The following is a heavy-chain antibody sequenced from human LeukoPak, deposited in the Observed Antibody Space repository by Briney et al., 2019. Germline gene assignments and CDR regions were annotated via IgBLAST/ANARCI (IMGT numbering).Heavy chain of an antibody. CDR3: ARSRRWLQLDFDQ. CDR1: GFTFSAYA. Sequence: GGSLRLSCAASGFTFSAYAMHWVRQAPGKGLEWVAVMSYDGSNKYYADSVKGRFTISRDNPKYTLYLQMNSLRGEDTAVYYCARSRRWLQLDFDQWGQGTLVTVSS. D-gene: IGHD5-24*01. J-gene: IGHJ4*02. CDR2: MSYDGSNK. V-gene: IGHV3-30*01.